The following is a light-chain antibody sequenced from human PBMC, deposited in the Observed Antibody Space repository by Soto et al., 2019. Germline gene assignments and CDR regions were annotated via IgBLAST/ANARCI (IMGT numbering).Light chain of an antibody. Sequence: QSALTQPASVSGSPGQSITISCTGTSSDVAGYNYVSWYQQHPGKAPKLMIYEVSNRPSGVSNRFSGSKSGNTASLTISGLQAEDEADYYCSSYTSSSTYVVFGGGTKVTVL. CDR2: EVS. V-gene: IGLV2-14*01. CDR1: SSDVAGYNY. J-gene: IGLJ2*01. CDR3: SSYTSSSTYVV.